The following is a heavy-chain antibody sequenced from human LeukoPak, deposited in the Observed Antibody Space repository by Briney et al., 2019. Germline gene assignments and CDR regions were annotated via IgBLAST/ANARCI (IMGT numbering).Heavy chain of an antibody. CDR1: GGSFSGYY. Sequence: SETPSLTCAVYGGSFSGYYWSWIRQPPGKGLEWIGEINHSGSTNYNPSLKSRVTISVDTSKNQFSLKLSSVTAADTAVYYCARGPGVVTAPRRGYYYMDVWGKGTTVTVSS. J-gene: IGHJ6*03. CDR2: INHSGST. V-gene: IGHV4-34*01. CDR3: ARGPGVVTAPRRGYYYMDV. D-gene: IGHD2-21*02.